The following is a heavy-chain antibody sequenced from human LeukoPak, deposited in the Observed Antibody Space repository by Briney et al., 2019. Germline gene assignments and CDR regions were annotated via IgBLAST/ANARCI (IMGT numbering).Heavy chain of an antibody. CDR1: GGSFSGYY. Sequence: SETLSLTCAVYGGSFSGYYWSWIRQPPGKGLEWMGEINHSGSTNYNPPLKSRVTISVDTSKNQFSLKLSSVPAADTAVYYCAREDLDRYDFWSGYYSHYFDYWGQGTLVTVSS. CDR3: AREDLDRYDFWSGYYSHYFDY. J-gene: IGHJ4*02. D-gene: IGHD3-3*01. CDR2: INHSGST. V-gene: IGHV4-34*01.